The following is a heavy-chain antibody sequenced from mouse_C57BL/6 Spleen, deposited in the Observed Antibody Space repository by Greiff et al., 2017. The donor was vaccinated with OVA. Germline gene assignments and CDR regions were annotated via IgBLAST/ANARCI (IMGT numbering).Heavy chain of an antibody. CDR3: AKSYYYGSSWYFDV. D-gene: IGHD1-1*01. CDR2: IDPSDSYT. Sequence: QVQLQQPGAELVMPGASVKLSSKASGYTFTSYWMHCVKQRPGQGLEWIGEIDPSDSYTNYNQKFKGKSTLTVDKSSSTAYMQLSSLTSEDSAVYYCAKSYYYGSSWYFDVWGTGTTVTVSS. CDR1: GYTFTSYW. J-gene: IGHJ1*03. V-gene: IGHV1-69*01.